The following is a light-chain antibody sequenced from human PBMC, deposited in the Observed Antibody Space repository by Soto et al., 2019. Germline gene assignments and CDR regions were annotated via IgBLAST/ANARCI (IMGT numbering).Light chain of an antibody. CDR2: DAS. J-gene: IGKJ2*01. CDR1: QDISNY. Sequence: DIQMTQSPSSLSASVGDRVTITCQASQDISNYLNWYQQKPGKAPKLLIYDASNLETGVPSRFSGSGSGTDFTFTISSLQPEDIATYYCQPYDNLPYTFGQGTKLDIK. CDR3: QPYDNLPYT. V-gene: IGKV1-33*01.